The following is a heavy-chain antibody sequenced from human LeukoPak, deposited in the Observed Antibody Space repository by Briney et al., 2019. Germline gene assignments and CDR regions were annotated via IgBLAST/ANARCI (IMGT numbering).Heavy chain of an antibody. J-gene: IGHJ4*02. Sequence: GGSLRLSCAASGFTFSSYGRQWVRQAPGKGREGGAVIWYDGSNKYYADSVKGRFTISRDNSKNTLYLQMNSLRAEDTAVYYCASPDFDYWGQGTLVTVSS. CDR3: ASPDFDY. V-gene: IGHV3-33*01. CDR1: GFTFSSYG. CDR2: IWYDGSNK.